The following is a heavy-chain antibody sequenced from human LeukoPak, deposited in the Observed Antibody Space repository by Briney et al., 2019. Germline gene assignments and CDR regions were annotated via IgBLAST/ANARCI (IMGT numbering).Heavy chain of an antibody. J-gene: IGHJ4*02. V-gene: IGHV3-74*01. CDR1: GFTFSKYL. CDR2: IHGDGIST. CDR3: ARDLMGIAYRGAFYY. D-gene: IGHD6-13*01. Sequence: PGGSLRLSCAASGFTFSKYLMHWVRQAPGKGLVWVSRIHGDGISTTYADSVKGRFTISRDNAKNSLYLQMNSLRAEDTAVYYCARDLMGIAYRGAFYYWGQGTLVTVSS.